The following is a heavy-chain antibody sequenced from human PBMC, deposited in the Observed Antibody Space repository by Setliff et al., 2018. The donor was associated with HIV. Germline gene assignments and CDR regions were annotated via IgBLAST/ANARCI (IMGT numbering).Heavy chain of an antibody. CDR2: IYTSGIA. D-gene: IGHD3-10*01. CDR1: GDSISSYY. CDR3: ARDRRGYYYGSGSCYMDV. Sequence: PSETLSLTCTVSGDSISSYYWSWIWQPPGKGLEWIGYIYTSGIADYNPSLKSRVTISGDTSKNQFSLKLSSVTAADTAVYYCARDRRGYYYGSGSCYMDVWGTGTTVTVSS. V-gene: IGHV4-4*08. J-gene: IGHJ6*03.